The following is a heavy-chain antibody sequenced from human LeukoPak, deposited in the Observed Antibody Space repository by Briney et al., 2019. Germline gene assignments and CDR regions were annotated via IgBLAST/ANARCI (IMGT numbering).Heavy chain of an antibody. CDR3: AREGGGYCSSTSCRDFDY. CDR2: IKQDGSEK. J-gene: IGHJ4*02. D-gene: IGHD2-2*01. V-gene: IGHV3-7*03. CDR1: GFTFSSYW. Sequence: PGGSLRLSCAASGFTFSSYWMSWVRQAPGKGLEWVANIKQDGSEKNYVDSVKGRFTISRDNAKNSLYLQMNSLRAEDTAVYYCAREGGGYCSSTSCRDFDYWGQGTLVTVSS.